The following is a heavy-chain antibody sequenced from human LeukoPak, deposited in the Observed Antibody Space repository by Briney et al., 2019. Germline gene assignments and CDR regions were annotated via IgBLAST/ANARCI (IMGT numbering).Heavy chain of an antibody. D-gene: IGHD6-19*01. CDR1: GFTFSNYW. CDR2: IKQDGNEI. J-gene: IGHJ4*02. Sequence: GGSLRLSCVASGFTFSNYWMSWVRQAPGKGLEWVANIKQDGNEIYYVDSVKGRFTISRDNAENSLYLQMNTLRAEDTAVYYCARRNSGWYWDYWGQGTLVTVSS. CDR3: ARRNSGWYWDY. V-gene: IGHV3-7*01.